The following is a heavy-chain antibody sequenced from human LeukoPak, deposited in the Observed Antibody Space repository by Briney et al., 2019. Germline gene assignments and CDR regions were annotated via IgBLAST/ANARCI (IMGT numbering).Heavy chain of an antibody. Sequence: GGSLRLSCAASGFTFSSYAMHWVHQAPGKGLEWVAVISYDGSNKYYADSVKGRFTISRDNSKNTLYLQMNSLRAEDTAVYYCARDTAMVPDYWGQGTLVTVSS. J-gene: IGHJ4*02. CDR2: ISYDGSNK. CDR3: ARDTAMVPDY. D-gene: IGHD5-18*01. CDR1: GFTFSSYA. V-gene: IGHV3-30*04.